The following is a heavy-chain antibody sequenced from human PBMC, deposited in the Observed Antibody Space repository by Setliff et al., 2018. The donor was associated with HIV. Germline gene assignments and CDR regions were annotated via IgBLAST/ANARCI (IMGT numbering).Heavy chain of an antibody. J-gene: IGHJ4*02. Sequence: PSETLSLTCSVSGDDINRDFWTWTRQPPGKGLEWIGYVQYVGPANYNPSLQSRPTLSIDTSKNQFSLKLISVTAADTAVYYCARGEPPASRSGLLYWGQGMLVTVSS. CDR3: ARGEPPASRSGLLY. D-gene: IGHD3-22*01. CDR2: VQYVGPA. V-gene: IGHV4-59*01. CDR1: GDDINRDF.